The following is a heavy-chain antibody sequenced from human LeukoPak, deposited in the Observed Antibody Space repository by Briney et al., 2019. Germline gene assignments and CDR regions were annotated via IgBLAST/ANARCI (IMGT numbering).Heavy chain of an antibody. D-gene: IGHD6-19*01. CDR2: ISGSGGSI. Sequence: PGGSLRLSCAASGFTFSSYAMSWVRQAPGKGLEWVSAISGSGGSIYYADSVKGRFTISRDNSKNTLYLQMNSLRAEDTAVYYCAKVPSSSGRGYFDYWGQGTLVTVSS. CDR3: AKVPSSSGRGYFDY. CDR1: GFTFSSYA. J-gene: IGHJ4*02. V-gene: IGHV3-23*01.